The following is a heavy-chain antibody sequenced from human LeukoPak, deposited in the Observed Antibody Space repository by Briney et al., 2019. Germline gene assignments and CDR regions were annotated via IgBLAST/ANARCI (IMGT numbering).Heavy chain of an antibody. Sequence: GGSLRLSCAASGFTFSNYWMGWVRQAPGKGLQWVANIKTDGSEKYYVDSVKGRFTISRDNAKNSLYLQMNSLRAEDTAVYYCATGGSTFKDYWGQGTLVTVSS. CDR3: ATGGSTFKDY. D-gene: IGHD2/OR15-2a*01. CDR2: IKTDGSEK. CDR1: GFTFSNYW. V-gene: IGHV3-7*01. J-gene: IGHJ4*02.